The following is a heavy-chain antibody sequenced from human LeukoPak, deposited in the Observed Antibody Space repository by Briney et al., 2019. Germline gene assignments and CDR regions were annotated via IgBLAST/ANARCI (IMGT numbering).Heavy chain of an antibody. Sequence: GGSLRLSRAASGFTFSSYGMHWVRQAPGKGLEWVAVISYDGSNKYYADSVKDRFTISRDNSKNTLYLQMNSLRAEDTAVYYCAKDIADYWGQGTLVTVSS. D-gene: IGHD6-13*01. CDR1: GFTFSSYG. CDR3: AKDIADY. J-gene: IGHJ4*02. V-gene: IGHV3-30*18. CDR2: ISYDGSNK.